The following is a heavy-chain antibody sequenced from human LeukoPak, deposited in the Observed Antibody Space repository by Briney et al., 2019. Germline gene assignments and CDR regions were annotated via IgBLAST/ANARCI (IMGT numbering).Heavy chain of an antibody. J-gene: IGHJ4*02. CDR3: AKADLVVAAALDY. CDR2: IKQDGSEK. D-gene: IGHD2-15*01. Sequence: GGSLRLSCAASGFTFSSYWMSWVRQAPGKGLEWVANIKQDGSEKYYVDSVKGRFTISRDNAKNSLYLQMNSLRAEDTALYYCAKADLVVAAALDYWGQGTLVTVSS. CDR1: GFTFSSYW. V-gene: IGHV3-7*03.